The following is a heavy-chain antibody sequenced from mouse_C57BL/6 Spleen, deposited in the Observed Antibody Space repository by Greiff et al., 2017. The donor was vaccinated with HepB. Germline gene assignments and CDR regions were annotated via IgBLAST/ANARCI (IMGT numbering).Heavy chain of an antibody. D-gene: IGHD1-1*01. J-gene: IGHJ1*03. CDR1: GFTFTSYW. V-gene: IGHV1-69*01. CDR2: IDPSDSYT. Sequence: VQLQQPGAELVMPGASVKLSCKASGFTFTSYWMHWVKQTPGQGLEWIGEIDPSDSYTNYNQKFKGKSTLTADKSSSTAYMQLSSLTSEASAVYYFARGYVYGRGGYFDVWGTGTTVTVSS. CDR3: ARGYVYGRGGYFDV.